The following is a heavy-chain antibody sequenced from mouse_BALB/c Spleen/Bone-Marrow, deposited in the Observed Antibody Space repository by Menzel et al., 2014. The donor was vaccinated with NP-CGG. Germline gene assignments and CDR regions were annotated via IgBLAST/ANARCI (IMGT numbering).Heavy chain of an antibody. CDR2: ISNGGGST. V-gene: IGHV5-12*02. Sequence: EVKLMESGGGLVQPGGSLKLSCATSGFTFSDYYMYWVRQTPEKRLEWVAYISNGGGSTYYPDTIKGRFTISRDNAKNTLYLQMSRLKSEDTAMYYCARQIYDVPTDYWGQGTSVTVSS. D-gene: IGHD2-12*01. CDR1: GFTFSDYY. CDR3: ARQIYDVPTDY. J-gene: IGHJ4*01.